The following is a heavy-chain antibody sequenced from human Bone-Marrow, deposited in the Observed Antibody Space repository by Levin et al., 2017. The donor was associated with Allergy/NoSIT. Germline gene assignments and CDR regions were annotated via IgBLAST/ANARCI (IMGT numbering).Heavy chain of an antibody. Sequence: SETLSLTCAVSGGTISSGNWWSWVRQSPEKGLEWIGEIYHRGNTNYNPSLKSRVTMSVDKSKNHFSLNLASVTAADTGVYYCARVYSISVNQGMIRKHGFNIWGQGTKVTVSS. CDR3: ARVYSISVNQGMIRKHGFNI. J-gene: IGHJ3*02. D-gene: IGHD3-16*01. V-gene: IGHV4-4*02. CDR2: IYHRGNT. CDR1: GGTISSGNW.